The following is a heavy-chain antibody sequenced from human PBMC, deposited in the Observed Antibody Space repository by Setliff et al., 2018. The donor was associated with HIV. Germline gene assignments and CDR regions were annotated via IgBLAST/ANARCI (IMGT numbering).Heavy chain of an antibody. CDR2: INYSGST. D-gene: IGHD2-2*01. CDR1: GGSLSGNS. V-gene: IGHV4-34*01. Sequence: PSETLSLTCAVYGGSLSGNSWTWIRQSPRKGLEWIGEINYSGSTNYNPSLKSPVTISIDTSKSQFSLKVRSVTAADTAVYYCARGRRAVVPAAKSGNYYSYYMDVWGTGTTVTVSS. CDR3: ARGRRAVVPAAKSGNYYSYYMDV. J-gene: IGHJ6*03.